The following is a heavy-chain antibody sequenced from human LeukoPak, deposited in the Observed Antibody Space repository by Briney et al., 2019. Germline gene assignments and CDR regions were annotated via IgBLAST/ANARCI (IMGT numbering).Heavy chain of an antibody. V-gene: IGHV4-39*01. J-gene: IGHJ2*01. CDR1: GGSISSSSYY. Sequence: SETLSLTRTVSGGSISSSSYYWGWIRQPPGKGLEWIGSIYYSGSTYYNPSLKSRVTISVDTSKNQFSLKLSSVTAADTAVYYCARLSNDYGDYAGYWYFDLWGRGTLVTVSS. D-gene: IGHD4-17*01. CDR2: IYYSGST. CDR3: ARLSNDYGDYAGYWYFDL.